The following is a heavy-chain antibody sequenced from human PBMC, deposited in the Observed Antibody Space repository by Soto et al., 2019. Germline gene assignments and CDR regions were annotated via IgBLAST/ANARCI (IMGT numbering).Heavy chain of an antibody. Sequence: SQTLSHTRTVAGGSISSVGYYWSRNHQHPGKGLEWIGYIYYSGSTYYNPSLKSRVTISVDTSKNQFSLKLSSVTAGDTALYFCAREYGDYVPSDFDFWGQGTLVTVSS. CDR2: IYYSGST. J-gene: IGHJ4*02. D-gene: IGHD4-17*01. CDR1: GGSISSVGYY. CDR3: AREYGDYVPSDFDF. V-gene: IGHV4-31*02.